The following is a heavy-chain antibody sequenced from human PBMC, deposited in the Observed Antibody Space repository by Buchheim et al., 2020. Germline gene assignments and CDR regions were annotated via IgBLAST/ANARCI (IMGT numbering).Heavy chain of an antibody. CDR1: GFTFSTYG. J-gene: IGHJ5*02. D-gene: IGHD2-15*01. V-gene: IGHV3-30*18. CDR2: ISYDERNK. Sequence: QVQLVESGGGVVQPGRSLGLSCAASGFTFSTYGMHWVRQAPGKGLEWVAFISYDERNKQYGDSVKGQFSISRDNLKNTLYLQMNNLRPEDTAVYYCAKAQDKYCSGGGTCYFAPDHWGQGTL. CDR3: AKAQDKYCSGGGTCYFAPDH.